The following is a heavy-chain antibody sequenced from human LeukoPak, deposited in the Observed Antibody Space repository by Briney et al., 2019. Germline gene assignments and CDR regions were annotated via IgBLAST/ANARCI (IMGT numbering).Heavy chain of an antibody. Sequence: GGSLRLSCAASGFTFSSYAMSWVRQAPGKGLEWVSAISGSGGSTYCADSVKGRFTISRDNSKNTLYLQMSSLRAEDTAVYYCATRLLVRAMAFDIWGQGTMVTVSS. D-gene: IGHD2-15*01. V-gene: IGHV3-23*01. CDR1: GFTFSSYA. J-gene: IGHJ3*02. CDR2: ISGSGGST. CDR3: ATRLLVRAMAFDI.